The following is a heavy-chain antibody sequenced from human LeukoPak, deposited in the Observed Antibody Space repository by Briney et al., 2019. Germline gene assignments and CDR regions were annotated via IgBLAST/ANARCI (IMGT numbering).Heavy chain of an antibody. J-gene: IGHJ6*02. CDR1: GYTFTSYY. Sequence: ASVKVSCKASGYTFTSYYMHWVRQAPGQGLEWMGIINPSGGSTSYAQKFQGRVTMTRDTSTSTVYMELSSLRSDDTAVYYCAREGEVGYCSSTSCYDYYYGMDVWGQGTTVTVSS. D-gene: IGHD2-2*01. CDR3: AREGEVGYCSSTSCYDYYYGMDV. CDR2: INPSGGST. V-gene: IGHV1-46*01.